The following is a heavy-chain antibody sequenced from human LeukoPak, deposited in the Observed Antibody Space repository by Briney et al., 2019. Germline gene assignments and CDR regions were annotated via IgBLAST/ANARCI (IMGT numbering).Heavy chain of an antibody. CDR2: ISSSSSYT. D-gene: IGHD3-9*01. CDR3: ARDPGVLRYFDWPAGLDY. J-gene: IGHJ4*02. CDR1: GFTFSDYY. Sequence: GGSQRLSCAASGFTFSDYYMSWIRQAPGKELEWVSYISSSSSYTNYADSVKGRFTISRDNAKNSLYLQMNSLRAEDTAVYYCARDPGVLRYFDWPAGLDYWGQGTLVTVSS. V-gene: IGHV3-11*05.